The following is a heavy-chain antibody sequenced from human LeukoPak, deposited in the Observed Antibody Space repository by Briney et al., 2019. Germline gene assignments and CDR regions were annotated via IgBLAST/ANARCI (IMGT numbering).Heavy chain of an antibody. Sequence: ASVKVSCKASGYTFTGYYIHWVRRAPGQGLEWMGWISPNSGGTSYAQKFQGRVTMTRDMSISTAYMELSSLRPDDTAMYYCAVVLMGVTTDYWGQGTLVTVSS. CDR2: ISPNSGGT. V-gene: IGHV1-2*02. J-gene: IGHJ4*02. CDR3: AVVLMGVTTDY. D-gene: IGHD2-8*01. CDR1: GYTFTGYY.